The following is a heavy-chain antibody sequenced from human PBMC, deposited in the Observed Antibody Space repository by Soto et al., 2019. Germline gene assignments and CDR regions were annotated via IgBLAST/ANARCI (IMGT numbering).Heavy chain of an antibody. V-gene: IGHV3-33*01. CDR1: GFTFSSYG. D-gene: IGHD2-2*02. Sequence: GGSLRLSCAASGFTFSSYGMHWVRQAPGKGLEWVAVIWYDGSNKYYADSVKGRFTISRDNSKNTLYLQMNSLRAEDTAVYYCARDYCSSTSCYNGEPWFDPWGQGTLVTVSS. CDR2: IWYDGSNK. CDR3: ARDYCSSTSCYNGEPWFDP. J-gene: IGHJ5*02.